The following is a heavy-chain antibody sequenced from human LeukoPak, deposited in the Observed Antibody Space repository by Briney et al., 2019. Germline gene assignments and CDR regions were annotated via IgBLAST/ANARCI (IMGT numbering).Heavy chain of an antibody. CDR3: ARGPIGGLRKGFDI. Sequence: ASVRVSCKASGHTSAGYYVHWVRQAPGQGLQWVGWINTHNGATNYAQHFQGRVTMTTDTAVTTAYMDLDGLISDDAAVYFCARGPIGGLRKGFDIWGQGTLVTVSS. CDR2: INTHNGAT. J-gene: IGHJ4*02. V-gene: IGHV1-2*02. CDR1: GHTSAGYY. D-gene: IGHD1-26*01.